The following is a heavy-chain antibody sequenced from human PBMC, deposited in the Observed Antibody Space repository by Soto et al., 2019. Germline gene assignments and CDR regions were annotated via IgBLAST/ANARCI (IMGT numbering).Heavy chain of an antibody. J-gene: IGHJ6*02. V-gene: IGHV1-8*01. D-gene: IGHD4-4*01. Sequence: QVQLVQSGAEVKKPGASVKVSCKASGYTFTSYDINWVRQATGQGLEWMGWMNPNSGNTGYAQKFQGRVTMNRNTSISTAYMELSSLRSEDTAVYYCARALPYTIRGSPYYYYGMDVWGQGTTVTVSS. CDR3: ARALPYTIRGSPYYYYGMDV. CDR2: MNPNSGNT. CDR1: GYTFTSYD.